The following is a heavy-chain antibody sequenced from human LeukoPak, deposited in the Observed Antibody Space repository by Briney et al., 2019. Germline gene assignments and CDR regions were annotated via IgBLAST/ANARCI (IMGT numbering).Heavy chain of an antibody. J-gene: IGHJ4*02. D-gene: IGHD3-22*01. CDR3: ARGDDSSGQGY. CDR2: ISTSGST. V-gene: IGHV4-4*07. Sequence: SGTLSLTCTVSGDSISYYYWSWIRQPAGKGLEWIGRISTSGSTNYNPSLKSRVTMSVDTSKNQFSLKLSSVTAADTAVYYCARGDDSSGQGYWGQGTLVTVSS. CDR1: GDSISYYY.